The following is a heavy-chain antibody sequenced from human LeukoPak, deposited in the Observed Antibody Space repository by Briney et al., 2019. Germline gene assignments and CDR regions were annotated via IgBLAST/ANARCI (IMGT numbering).Heavy chain of an antibody. CDR2: IYPGDSDT. CDR1: GYSFTSYW. Sequence: GESLKISCKGSGYSFTSYWIGWVRQVPGKGLEWMGIIYPGDSDTRYSPSFQGQVTISADKSISTAYLQWSSLKASDTAMYYCARLRGSGIHYNWFDPWGQGTLVTVSS. J-gene: IGHJ5*02. CDR3: ARLRGSGIHYNWFDP. V-gene: IGHV5-51*01. D-gene: IGHD3-10*01.